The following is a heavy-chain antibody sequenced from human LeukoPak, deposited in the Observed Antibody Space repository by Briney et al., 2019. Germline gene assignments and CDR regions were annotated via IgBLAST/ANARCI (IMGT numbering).Heavy chain of an antibody. CDR1: GGSISSYY. D-gene: IGHD5-18*01. V-gene: IGHV4-59*08. J-gene: IGHJ4*02. CDR3: ARQYSGDSRSPFFDY. Sequence: SETLSLTCTVSGGSISSYYWSWIRQPPGKGLEWIGYIYYSGSTNYNPSLKSRVTISVDTSKNQFSLKLSSVTAADTAVYYCARQYSGDSRSPFFDYWGQGTLVTVSS. CDR2: IYYSGST.